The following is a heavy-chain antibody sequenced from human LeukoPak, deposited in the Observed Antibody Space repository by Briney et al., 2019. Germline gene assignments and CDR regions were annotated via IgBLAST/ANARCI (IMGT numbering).Heavy chain of an antibody. V-gene: IGHV3-48*02. CDR1: GFTFSSYS. CDR3: ARGIGTNC. J-gene: IGHJ4*02. D-gene: IGHD3-10*01. CDR2: ISSSSSTI. Sequence: GGSLRLSCTVSGFTFSSYSMNWVRQAPGKGLERVSYISSSSSTIYYAASVKGRFTISRNNTNNSPHLQMTSLTDEAAAFYYCARGIGTNCWGQGALVTVSS.